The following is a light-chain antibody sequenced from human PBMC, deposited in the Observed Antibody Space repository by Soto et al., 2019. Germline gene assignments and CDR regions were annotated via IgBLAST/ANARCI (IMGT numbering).Light chain of an antibody. V-gene: IGKV3-15*01. Sequence: EIVMKQSPATLSVTTGERATLSCRASQSVSSNLAWYQHKPGQTPRLLIYDTSARATGVPARFSGSRSGPEFTLTINSLQSEDFAIYYCQRYNNWPLTFGGGTKVDI. J-gene: IGKJ4*01. CDR2: DTS. CDR1: QSVSSN. CDR3: QRYNNWPLT.